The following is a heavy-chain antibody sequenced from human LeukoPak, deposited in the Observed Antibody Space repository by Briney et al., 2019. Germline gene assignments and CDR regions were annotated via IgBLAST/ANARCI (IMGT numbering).Heavy chain of an antibody. CDR3: ARDVGEDSSGNNWFDP. D-gene: IGHD3-22*01. Sequence: PSQTLSLTCTVSGGSISSGGYYWSWIRQHPGKGLEWIGYIYYSGSTYYNPSLKSRVTISVDTSKNQFSLKLSSVTAADTAVYYCARDVGEDSSGNNWFDPWGQGTLVTVSS. CDR2: IYYSGST. J-gene: IGHJ5*02. CDR1: GGSISSGGYY. V-gene: IGHV4-31*03.